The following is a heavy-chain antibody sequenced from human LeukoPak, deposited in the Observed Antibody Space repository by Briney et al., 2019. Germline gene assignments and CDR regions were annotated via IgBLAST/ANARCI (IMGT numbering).Heavy chain of an antibody. Sequence: TLSLTCTVSGGSVSSGSYYWSWIRQPPGKALEWLALIYWDDDKRYSPSLKSRLTITKDTSKNQVVLTMTNMDPVDTATYYCAHSPFSSIAARNDNWFDPWGQGTLVTVSS. CDR2: IYWDDDK. V-gene: IGHV2-5*08. J-gene: IGHJ5*02. CDR1: GGSVSSGSYY. CDR3: AHSPFSSIAARNDNWFDP. D-gene: IGHD6-6*01.